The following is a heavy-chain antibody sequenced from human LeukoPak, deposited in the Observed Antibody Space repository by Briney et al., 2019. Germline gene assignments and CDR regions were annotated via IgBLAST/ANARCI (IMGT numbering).Heavy chain of an antibody. CDR1: GGSISSYY. D-gene: IGHD3-10*01. CDR3: ARGGHITMVRGGTFDY. CDR2: IYYSGST. J-gene: IGHJ4*02. Sequence: KPSETLSLTCTVSGGSISSYYWSWIRQPPGKGLEWIGYIYYSGSTNYNPSLKSRVTISVDTSKNQFSLKLSSVTAANTAVYYCARGGHITMVRGGTFDYWGQGTLVTVSS. V-gene: IGHV4-59*01.